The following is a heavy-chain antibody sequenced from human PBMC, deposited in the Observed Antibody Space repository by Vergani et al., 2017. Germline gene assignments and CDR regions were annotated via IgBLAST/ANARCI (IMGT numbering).Heavy chain of an antibody. CDR3: ARGGGYGGNSGFDY. Sequence: QLQLQESGSGLVKPSQTLSLTCAVSGGSISSGGYSWSWIRQPPGKGLEWIGYIYHSGSTYYNPSLKSRVTRSVDRSKNQFSLKLSSVTAADTAVYYCARGGGYGGNSGFDYWGQGTLVTVSS. CDR1: GGSISSGGYS. CDR2: IYHSGST. D-gene: IGHD4-23*01. V-gene: IGHV4-30-2*01. J-gene: IGHJ4*02.